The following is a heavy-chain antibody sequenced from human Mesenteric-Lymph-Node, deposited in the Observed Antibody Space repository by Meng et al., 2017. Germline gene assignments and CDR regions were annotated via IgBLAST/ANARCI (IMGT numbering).Heavy chain of an antibody. Sequence: GESLKISCAASGFTFSTYWMSWVRQAPGKGLEWVGNIKQDGSDHYCVDSVKGRFTISRDNAKNSLYLQMNSLRAEDTAVYYCVRGGGSFDIWGLGTMVTVSS. CDR1: GFTFSTYW. V-gene: IGHV3-7*01. CDR2: IKQDGSDH. CDR3: VRGGGSFDI. J-gene: IGHJ3*02. D-gene: IGHD2-15*01.